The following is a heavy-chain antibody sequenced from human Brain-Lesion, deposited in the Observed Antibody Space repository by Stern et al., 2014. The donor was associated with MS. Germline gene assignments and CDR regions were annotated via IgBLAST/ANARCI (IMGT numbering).Heavy chain of an antibody. CDR2: INPNTGGT. Sequence: MQLVESGAEVKKPGASVKVSCKTSGYIFTGYYIHWVRQAPGQGLEWLAWINPNTGGTTYAQKFQGRVTMSRDTSISTAYVELSSLTSDDTAVYYCARDQRGITIFGVVTDYYYLGMDVSGQGTTVTVSS. D-gene: IGHD3-3*01. CDR3: ARDQRGITIFGVVTDYYYLGMDV. CDR1: GYIFTGYY. J-gene: IGHJ6*02. V-gene: IGHV1-2*02.